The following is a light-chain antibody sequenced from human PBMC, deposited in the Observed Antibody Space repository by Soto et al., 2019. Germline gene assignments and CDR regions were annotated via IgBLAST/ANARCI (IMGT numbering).Light chain of an antibody. CDR1: NSDVGGYNY. J-gene: IGLJ1*01. Sequence: QSALTQPASVSGSPGQSITISCTGTNSDVGGYNYVSWYQQHPGKAPQLMIYDDSSRPSGVSNRFFGSKSGNTASLTISGLQAGDEADYYCSSYTSTSTYVFGTGTKLTVL. CDR3: SSYTSTSTYV. CDR2: DDS. V-gene: IGLV2-14*03.